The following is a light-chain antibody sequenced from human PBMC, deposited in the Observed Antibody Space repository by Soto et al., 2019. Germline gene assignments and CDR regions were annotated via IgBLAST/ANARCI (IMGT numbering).Light chain of an antibody. CDR1: QSVSSD. J-gene: IGKJ4*01. CDR2: GAS. V-gene: IGKV3-20*01. Sequence: EIVMSQSPATLSVSPGERATLSCRASQSVSSDLAWYHQKPGQAPRLLIYGASSRATGIPDRFSGSGSGTDFTLTISRLEPEDFAVYYCQQYGSSPPVTFGGGTKVDI. CDR3: QQYGSSPPVT.